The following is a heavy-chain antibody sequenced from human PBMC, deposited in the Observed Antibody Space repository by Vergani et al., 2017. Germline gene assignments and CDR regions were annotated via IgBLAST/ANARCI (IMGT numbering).Heavy chain of an antibody. CDR1: GGSFSGYY. Sequence: QVQLQQWGAGLLKPSETLSLTCAVYGGSFSGYYWSWIRQPPGKGLEWIGEINHSGSTNYNPSLKSRVTISVDTSKNQFSLKLSSVTAADTAVYYCARGVGNYYESSGYWGQGTLVTVSS. CDR2: INHSGST. CDR3: ARGVGNYYESSGY. J-gene: IGHJ4*02. V-gene: IGHV4-34*01. D-gene: IGHD3-22*01.